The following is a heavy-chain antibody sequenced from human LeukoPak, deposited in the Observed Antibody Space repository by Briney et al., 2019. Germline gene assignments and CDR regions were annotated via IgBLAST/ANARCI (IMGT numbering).Heavy chain of an antibody. CDR2: ISGRGDVI. CDR3: AKALISSSWYLVDS. CDR1: GFTFSNYE. V-gene: IGHV3-48*03. D-gene: IGHD6-13*01. Sequence: GGSLRLSCAASGFTFSNYEMNWVRQAPGKGLEWVSYISGRGDVIYYADSVKGRFTISRDNAKNSLYLQMNSLRAEDTAVYYCAKALISSSWYLVDSWGQGTLVTVSS. J-gene: IGHJ4*02.